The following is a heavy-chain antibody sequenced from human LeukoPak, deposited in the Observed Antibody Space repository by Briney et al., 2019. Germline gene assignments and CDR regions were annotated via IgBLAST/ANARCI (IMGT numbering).Heavy chain of an antibody. V-gene: IGHV4-59*11. CDR2: IYFSGYT. D-gene: IGHD6-25*01. Sequence: PSETLSLTCVVSGGSISSHYWSWIGQPPGKGLEWIGYIYFSGYTNYNPSLKSRVTISVDTSNNQFSLRLSSVTAADTAVYYCARSERRAQKDTYYNHYYYMDVWGKGTTVSVSS. J-gene: IGHJ6*03. CDR3: ARSERRAQKDTYYNHYYYMDV. CDR1: GGSISSHY.